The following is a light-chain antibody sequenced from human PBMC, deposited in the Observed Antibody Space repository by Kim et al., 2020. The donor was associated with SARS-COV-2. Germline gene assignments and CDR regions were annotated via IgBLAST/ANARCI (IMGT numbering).Light chain of an antibody. Sequence: DIQMTQSPSSLSAAVGDRVTITCRASQGIGNFLAWFQQKPGKAPKPLIYHASNLQSGVPSRFGGSGSGTVFTLTISSLRPEDFATYYCHQYNSYPHTFGQGTKLEI. CDR2: HAS. V-gene: IGKV1-16*01. CDR1: QGIGNF. J-gene: IGKJ2*01. CDR3: HQYNSYPHT.